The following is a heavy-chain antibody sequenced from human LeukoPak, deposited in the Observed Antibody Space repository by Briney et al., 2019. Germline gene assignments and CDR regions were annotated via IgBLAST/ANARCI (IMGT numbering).Heavy chain of an antibody. V-gene: IGHV3-21*01. Sequence: GGSRRLSCAASGFTFSSYSINWVRQAPGKGLEWVSSISRTSSYIYYADSVKGRFTISRDNTKNSLYLQMNSLRAEDTAVYYCARVVGYYYYMDVWGKGTTVTVSS. CDR2: ISRTSSYI. D-gene: IGHD1-26*01. CDR1: GFTFSSYS. J-gene: IGHJ6*03. CDR3: ARVVGYYYYMDV.